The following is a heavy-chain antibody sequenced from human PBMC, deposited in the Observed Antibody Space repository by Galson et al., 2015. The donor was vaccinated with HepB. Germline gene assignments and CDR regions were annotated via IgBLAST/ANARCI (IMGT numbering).Heavy chain of an antibody. CDR2: ISYDGSNK. D-gene: IGHD3-22*01. Sequence: SLRLSCAASGFTFSSYGMHWARQAPGKGLEWVAVISYDGSNKYYADSVKGRFTISRDNSKNTLYLQMNSLRAEDTAVYYCAKDFFDSSGPMLGYYYYYYMDVWGKGTTVTVSS. J-gene: IGHJ6*03. CDR3: AKDFFDSSGPMLGYYYYYYMDV. V-gene: IGHV3-30*18. CDR1: GFTFSSYG.